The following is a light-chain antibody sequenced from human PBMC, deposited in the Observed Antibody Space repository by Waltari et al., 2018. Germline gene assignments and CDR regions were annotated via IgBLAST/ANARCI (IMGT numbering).Light chain of an antibody. J-gene: IGKJ1*01. CDR3: QHYVRLPAT. V-gene: IGKV3-20*01. CDR2: GAS. CDR1: QSVSMS. Sequence: SCRASQSVSMSIAWYQQKPGQAPKLLIYGASTRATGIPDRFTGSGSGTDFSLTISSLEPEDFAIYFCQHYVRLPATFGQGTKVEIK.